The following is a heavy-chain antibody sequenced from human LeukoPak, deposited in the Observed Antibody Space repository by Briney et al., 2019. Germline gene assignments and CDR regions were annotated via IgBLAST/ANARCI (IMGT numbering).Heavy chain of an antibody. CDR2: ISSSGSTI. V-gene: IGHV3-11*04. D-gene: IGHD1-26*01. CDR3: ARVSGSSEYYFDY. Sequence: GGSLRLSCAASGFTFSGYYMSWIRQAPGKGLEWVSYISSSGSTIYYADSVKGRFTISRDNAKNSLYLQMNSLRAEDTAVYYCARVSGSSEYYFDYWGQGTLVTVSS. CDR1: GFTFSGYY. J-gene: IGHJ4*02.